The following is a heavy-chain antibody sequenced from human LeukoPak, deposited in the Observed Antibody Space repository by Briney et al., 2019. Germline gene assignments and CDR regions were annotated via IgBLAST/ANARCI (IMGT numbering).Heavy chain of an antibody. CDR2: ISSSGSTI. CDR3: ARVSPTTYYYDSSGLLNAFDI. V-gene: IGHV3-11*01. J-gene: IGHJ3*02. D-gene: IGHD3-22*01. Sequence: GGSLRLSCAASGFTFSDYYMSWIRQAPGKGLEWVSYISSSGSTIYYADSVKGRFTISRDNAKNSLYLQMNSLRAEDTAVYYCARVSPTTYYYDSSGLLNAFDIWGQGTMVTVSS. CDR1: GFTFSDYY.